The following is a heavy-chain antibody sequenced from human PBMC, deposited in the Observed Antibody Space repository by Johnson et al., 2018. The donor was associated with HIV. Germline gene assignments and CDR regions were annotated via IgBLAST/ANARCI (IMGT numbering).Heavy chain of an antibody. CDR2: ISYDGSNK. CDR3: ARRMFSSGWYNDGLGAFDI. J-gene: IGHJ3*02. D-gene: IGHD6-19*01. Sequence: QVQLVESGGGAVQPGGSLRLSCAASGFIFNSYGMHWVRQAPGKGLEWVAVISYDGSNKYYADSVKGRFTISRDNSKNTLYLQMNSLRAGDTAVYYCARRMFSSGWYNDGLGAFDIWGQGTMVTVSS. V-gene: IGHV3-30*19. CDR1: GFIFNSYG.